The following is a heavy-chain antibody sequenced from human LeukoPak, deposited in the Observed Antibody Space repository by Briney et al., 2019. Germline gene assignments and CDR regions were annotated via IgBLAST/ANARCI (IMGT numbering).Heavy chain of an antibody. CDR1: GFTFSNAW. CDR3: TTEGNYDYVWGSPTHNFDY. CDR2: IKSKTDGGTT. D-gene: IGHD3-16*01. V-gene: IGHV3-15*01. J-gene: IGHJ4*02. Sequence: GGSLRLSCAASGFTFSNAWMSWVRQAPGKGLEWVGRIKSKTDGGTTDYAAPVKGRFTISRDDSKNTLYLRMNSLKTEDTAVYYCTTEGNYDYVWGSPTHNFDYWGQGTLVTVSS.